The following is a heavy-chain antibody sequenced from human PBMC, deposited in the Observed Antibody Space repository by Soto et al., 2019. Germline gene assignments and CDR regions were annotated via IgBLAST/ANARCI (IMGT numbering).Heavy chain of an antibody. Sequence: QVQLVESGGGVVQPGRSLRLSCTTSGFTFSRYGMHWVRQAPGKGLVWVAVIWFNGSNKYYADSVKGLFTISRDNSKNTLYLQMNSLRAEDTAVYYCARDYYDSSGYDSYFEYWGQGTLVTVSS. V-gene: IGHV3-33*01. CDR1: GFTFSRYG. D-gene: IGHD3-22*01. J-gene: IGHJ4*02. CDR3: ARDYYDSSGYDSYFEY. CDR2: IWFNGSNK.